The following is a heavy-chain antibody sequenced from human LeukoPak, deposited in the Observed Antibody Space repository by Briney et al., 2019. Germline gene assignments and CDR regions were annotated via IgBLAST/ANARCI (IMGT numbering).Heavy chain of an antibody. J-gene: IGHJ4*02. CDR2: IYRGGST. D-gene: IGHD3-10*01. CDR1: GFTVSSIY. V-gene: IGHV3-53*01. Sequence: GGSLRLSCAASGFTVSSIYMSWVRQAPGKGLEWVSIIYRGGSTYYADSVKGRFAVSRDNSKNTLYLQMNSLRAEDTAVYYCARDGGYYWGQGTLVTVSS. CDR3: ARDGGYY.